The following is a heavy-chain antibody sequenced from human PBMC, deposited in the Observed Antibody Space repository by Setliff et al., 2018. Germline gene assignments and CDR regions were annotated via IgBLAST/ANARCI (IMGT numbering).Heavy chain of an antibody. Sequence: ASVKVSCKASGGTFSSYAISWVRQAPGQGLEWMGWMNPNSGNTGYAQKFQGRVTITRNTSISTAYMELSSLRSEDTAVYYCARGGGQIHYDFWSGYFSDPQPNYYYYYMDVWGKGTTVTVSS. CDR3: ARGGGQIHYDFWSGYFSDPQPNYYYYYMDV. J-gene: IGHJ6*03. CDR1: GGTFSSYA. CDR2: MNPNSGNT. V-gene: IGHV1-8*03. D-gene: IGHD3-3*01.